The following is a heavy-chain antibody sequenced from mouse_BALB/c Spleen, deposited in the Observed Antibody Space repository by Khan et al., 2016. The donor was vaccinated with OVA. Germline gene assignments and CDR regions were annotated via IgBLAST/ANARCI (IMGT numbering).Heavy chain of an antibody. CDR3: ARGDPGNFDF. V-gene: IGHV1-69*02. CDR2: IYPSDSYT. Sequence: QLQQPGAELVRPGASVKLSCKASGYTFTSYWINWVKQRPGQGLEWFGNIYPSDSYTNYNQKFRDKATLPVDKSSSTAYMQLNSPTSEDSAFYYCARGDPGNFDFWGQGSTLTVSS. J-gene: IGHJ2*01. D-gene: IGHD2-13*01. CDR1: GYTFTSYW.